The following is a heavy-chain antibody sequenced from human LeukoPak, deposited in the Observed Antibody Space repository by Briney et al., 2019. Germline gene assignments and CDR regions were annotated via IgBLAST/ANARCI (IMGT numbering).Heavy chain of an antibody. J-gene: IGHJ4*02. CDR3: ARHKWFGELFSYFDY. Sequence: GGSLRLSCAASGFTVSSNYMSWVRQAPGKGLEWVSVIYSGGSTYYADSVKGRFTISRDNSKNTLYLQMNSLRAEDTALYYCARHKWFGELFSYFDYWGQGTLVTVSS. CDR1: GFTVSSNY. D-gene: IGHD3-10*01. V-gene: IGHV3-53*01. CDR2: IYSGGST.